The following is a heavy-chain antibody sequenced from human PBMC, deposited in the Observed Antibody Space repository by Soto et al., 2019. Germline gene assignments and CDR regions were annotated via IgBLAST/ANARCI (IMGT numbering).Heavy chain of an antibody. Sequence: QVQLVQSGAEVKKPGASVKVSCKASGYTFTSYYMHWVRQAPGQGLEWMGIINPSGGSTSYAQKCQGRVTMTRDTSTSTVYMELSSLRSEDTAVYYCARAARAAAGSNWFDPWGQGTLVTVSS. CDR1: GYTFTSYY. CDR3: ARAARAAAGSNWFDP. V-gene: IGHV1-46*03. D-gene: IGHD6-13*01. J-gene: IGHJ5*02. CDR2: INPSGGST.